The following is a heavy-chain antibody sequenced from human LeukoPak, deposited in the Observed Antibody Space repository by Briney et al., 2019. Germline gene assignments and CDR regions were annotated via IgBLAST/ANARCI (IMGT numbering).Heavy chain of an antibody. CDR2: IIPIFGTA. CDR1: GGTFSSYA. Sequence: ASVKASCKASGGTFSSYAISWVRQAPGQGLEWMGGIIPIFGTANYAQKFQGRVTITADESTSTAYMELSSLRSEDTAVYYCARDYGGLDYDFWSGYSHNWFDPWGQGTLVTVSS. V-gene: IGHV1-69*13. CDR3: ARDYGGLDYDFWSGYSHNWFDP. D-gene: IGHD3-3*01. J-gene: IGHJ5*02.